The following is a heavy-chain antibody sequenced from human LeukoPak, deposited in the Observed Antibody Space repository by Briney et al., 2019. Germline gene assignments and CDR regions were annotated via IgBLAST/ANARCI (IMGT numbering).Heavy chain of an antibody. CDR1: GFTFSSYT. CDR3: ARVDRGDYYHYYMDV. J-gene: IGHJ6*03. V-gene: IGHV3-30*01. D-gene: IGHD1-14*01. CDR2: ISPDESKE. Sequence: ARTLRLFCAASGFTFSSYTLHRLRQAPGKELKGVAVISPDESKEFYENSVKGRFTISRDNSKNTLYLQMNSLGAEDTAVYYCARVDRGDYYHYYMDVWGKGTTVTVSS.